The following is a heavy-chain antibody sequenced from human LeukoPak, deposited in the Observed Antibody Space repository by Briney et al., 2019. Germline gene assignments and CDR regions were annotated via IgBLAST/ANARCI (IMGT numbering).Heavy chain of an antibody. Sequence: GGSLRLSCAASGFTFSTYTLHWVRQAPGKGLEWVAVISYDGSNKYYADSVKGRFTISRDNSKNTLYLQINSLRAEDTAVYYCAKEDRADAFDIWGQGTMVTVSS. J-gene: IGHJ3*02. CDR3: AKEDRADAFDI. CDR2: ISYDGSNK. CDR1: GFTFSTYT. V-gene: IGHV3-30-3*01. D-gene: IGHD3-10*01.